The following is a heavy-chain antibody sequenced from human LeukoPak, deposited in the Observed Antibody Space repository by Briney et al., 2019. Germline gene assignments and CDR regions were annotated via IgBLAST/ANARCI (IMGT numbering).Heavy chain of an antibody. CDR2: VHLDGRT. D-gene: IGHD6-25*01. J-gene: IGHJ4*02. CDR1: GGSVINTNW. Sequence: SGTLSLTCGVSGGSVINTNWWTWVRQPPGKGLEWIGGVHLDGRTNYNPSLESRLTMSVDVSENHVSLKLTSVTAADTAVYYCAREGGFYRPLDYSGQGTLVTVSS. V-gene: IGHV4-4*02. CDR3: AREGGFYRPLDY.